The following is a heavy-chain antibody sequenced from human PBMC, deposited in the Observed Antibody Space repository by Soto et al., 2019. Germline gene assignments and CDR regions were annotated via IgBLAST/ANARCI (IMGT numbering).Heavy chain of an antibody. J-gene: IGHJ4*02. Sequence: QVHLVQSGAEVKKPGASVKVSCKASGYTFTTYIIHWVRQAPGQRLQWMGWISAANGDTNYSQSFQGRVAITRDTHAHTEYMELTGLRYEDTAVYYCARAANGGSVIGYWGQGTLVSVSS. CDR3: ARAANGGSVIGY. D-gene: IGHD6-25*01. CDR2: ISAANGDT. CDR1: GYTFTTYI. V-gene: IGHV1-3*01.